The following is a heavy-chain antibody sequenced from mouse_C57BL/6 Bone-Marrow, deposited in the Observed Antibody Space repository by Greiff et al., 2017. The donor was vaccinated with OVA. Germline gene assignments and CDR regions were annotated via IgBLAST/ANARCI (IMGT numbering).Heavy chain of an antibody. CDR1: GYAFSSSW. J-gene: IGHJ4*01. V-gene: IGHV1-82*01. D-gene: IGHD1-1*01. Sequence: VKLMESGPELVKPGASVKISCKASGYAFSSSWMNWVKQRPGKGLEWIGRIYPGDGDTNYHGKFKGKATLTADKSSSTAYMQLSSMTSEESAVYFCARYGTTVVATGWTRARDYWGQGTSVTVAS. CDR2: IYPGDGDT. CDR3: ARYGTTVVATGWTRARDY.